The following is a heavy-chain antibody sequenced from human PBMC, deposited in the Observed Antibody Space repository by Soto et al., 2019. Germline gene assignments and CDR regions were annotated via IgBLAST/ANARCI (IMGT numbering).Heavy chain of an antibody. Sequence: GGSLRLSCAASGFTISTYHLNWVRQALGKGLEWVSYISTDLRALYYADSVRGRFTISRDNAKNSLYLQMTSLRDEDTGVYYCTRDGRRGYDMDVWGQGTTVTVSS. J-gene: IGHJ6*02. V-gene: IGHV3-48*02. D-gene: IGHD1-26*01. CDR2: ISTDLRAL. CDR3: TRDGRRGYDMDV. CDR1: GFTISTYH.